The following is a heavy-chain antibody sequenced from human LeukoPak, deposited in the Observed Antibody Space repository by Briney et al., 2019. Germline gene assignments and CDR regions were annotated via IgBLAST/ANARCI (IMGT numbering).Heavy chain of an antibody. CDR2: ISAYNGNT. Sequence: ASVKVSCKASGYAFTSYGISWVRQAPGQGLEWMGWISAYNGNTNYAQKLQGRVTTTTDTSTSTAYMELRSLRSDDTAVYFCARDPRKTSGWYAMGAFDYWGQGTLVTVSS. CDR1: GYAFTSYG. CDR3: ARDPRKTSGWYAMGAFDY. J-gene: IGHJ4*02. V-gene: IGHV1-18*01. D-gene: IGHD6-19*01.